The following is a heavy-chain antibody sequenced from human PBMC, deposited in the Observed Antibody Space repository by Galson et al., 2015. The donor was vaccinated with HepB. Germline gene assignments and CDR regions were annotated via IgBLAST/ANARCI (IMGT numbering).Heavy chain of an antibody. CDR2: IWYDGSNK. CDR1: GFTFSSYG. CDR3: ARTMDQEDVTTGTYYYYGMDV. D-gene: IGHD4-11*01. Sequence: SLRLSCAASGFTFSSYGMHWVRQAPGKGLEWVAVIWYDGSNKYYADSVKGRFTTSRDNSKNTLYLQMNSLRAEETAVYYCARTMDQEDVTTGTYYYYGMDVWGQGTTVTVSS. V-gene: IGHV3-33*08. J-gene: IGHJ6*02.